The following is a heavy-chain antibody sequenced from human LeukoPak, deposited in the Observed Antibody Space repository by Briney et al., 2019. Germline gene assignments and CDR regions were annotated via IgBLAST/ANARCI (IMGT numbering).Heavy chain of an antibody. V-gene: IGHV3-23*01. CDR3: AKIVVVPAAIYLPPDAFDI. CDR2: ISGSGGST. CDR1: GFTFSSYW. D-gene: IGHD2-2*02. Sequence: GGSLRLSCAVSGFTFSSYWMNWVRQAPGKGLEWVSAISGSGGSTYYADSVKGRFTISRDNSKNTLYLQMNSLRAEDTAVYYCAKIVVVPAAIYLPPDAFDIWGQGTMVTVSS. J-gene: IGHJ3*02.